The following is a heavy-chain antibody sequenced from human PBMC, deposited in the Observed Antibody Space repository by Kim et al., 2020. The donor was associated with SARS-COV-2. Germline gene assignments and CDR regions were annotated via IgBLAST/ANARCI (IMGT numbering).Heavy chain of an antibody. V-gene: IGHV3-23*03. CDR2: IYSGGSST. Sequence: GGSLRLSCAASGFTFSSYAMSWVRQAPGKGLEWVSVIYSGGSSTYYADSVKGRFTISRDNSKNTLYLQMNSLRAEDTAVYYCAKEGYYDSSATTDAFDIWGQGTMVTVSS. CDR3: AKEGYYDSSATTDAFDI. D-gene: IGHD3-22*01. CDR1: GFTFSSYA. J-gene: IGHJ3*02.